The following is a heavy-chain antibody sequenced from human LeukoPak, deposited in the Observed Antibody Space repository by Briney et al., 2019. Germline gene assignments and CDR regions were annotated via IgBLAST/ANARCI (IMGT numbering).Heavy chain of an antibody. CDR2: IGSSGTTI. CDR1: GFTFSTYE. Sequence: GGSLRLSCAASGFTFSTYEMNWVRQAPGRGLEWVPYIGSSGTTIYYADSVKGRFTISRDNAKNSLYLQMNSLRAEDTAVYYCARMTTVTHYWGQGTLVTVSS. CDR3: ARMTTVTHY. D-gene: IGHD4-17*01. V-gene: IGHV3-48*03. J-gene: IGHJ4*02.